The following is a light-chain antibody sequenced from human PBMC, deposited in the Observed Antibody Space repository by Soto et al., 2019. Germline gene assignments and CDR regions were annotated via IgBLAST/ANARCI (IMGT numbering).Light chain of an antibody. Sequence: EIVLTQSPGTLALSPGERATLSCRASQIVSSSYLAWYQQKPGQAPRLLIYGASSRATGIPDRFSGSGSRTDFTLTISRLEPEDFAVYYCQQYGSSLTWTFGQGTKVEIK. CDR3: QQYGSSLTWT. CDR1: QIVSSSY. J-gene: IGKJ1*01. CDR2: GAS. V-gene: IGKV3-20*01.